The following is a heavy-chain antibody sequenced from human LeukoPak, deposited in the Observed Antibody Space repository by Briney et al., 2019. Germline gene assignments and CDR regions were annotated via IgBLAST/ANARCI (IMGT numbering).Heavy chain of an antibody. CDR3: TRDNGGDWYAFDI. V-gene: IGHV4-4*07. D-gene: IGHD2-21*02. CDR2: CYNIVST. Sequence: PSETLSLTCTVSGGSLSSYYWSWLGQPAGKGLEGIWHCYNIVSTNYNPSLNRQVTRSVDTSTIQFSLRLSSVSAADTALYYCTRDNGGDWYAFDIWGRGTVVTVSS. CDR1: GGSLSSYY. J-gene: IGHJ3*02.